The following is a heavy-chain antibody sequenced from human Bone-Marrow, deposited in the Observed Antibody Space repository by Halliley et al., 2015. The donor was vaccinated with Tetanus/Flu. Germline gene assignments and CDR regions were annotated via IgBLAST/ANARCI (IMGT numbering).Heavy chain of an antibody. CDR2: ISGYNGNI. CDR3: ARVGTTYGAAFDV. V-gene: IGHV1-18*01. Sequence: EWMGWISGYNGNIKYAQKFQGRVPVTTDTSTGTAYMELRSLRSDDTAVYYCARVGTTYGAAFDVWGQGTVVAVSS. J-gene: IGHJ3*01. D-gene: IGHD4-17*01.